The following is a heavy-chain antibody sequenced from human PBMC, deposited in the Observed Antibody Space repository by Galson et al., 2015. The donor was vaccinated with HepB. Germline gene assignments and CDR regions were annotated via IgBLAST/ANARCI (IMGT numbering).Heavy chain of an antibody. J-gene: IGHJ3*02. Sequence: SLRLSCAASGFTVSSNYMSWVRQAPGKGLEWVSVIYSGGSTYYADSVKGRFTISRDNSKNTLYLQMNSLRAEDTAVYYCARNGDLYSSSWYGDDAFDIWGQGTMVTVSS. CDR3: ARNGDLYSSSWYGDDAFDI. D-gene: IGHD6-13*01. CDR1: GFTVSSNY. V-gene: IGHV3-66*01. CDR2: IYSGGST.